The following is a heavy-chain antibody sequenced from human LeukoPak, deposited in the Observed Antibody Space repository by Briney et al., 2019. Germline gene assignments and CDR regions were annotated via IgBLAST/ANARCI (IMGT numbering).Heavy chain of an antibody. Sequence: PGGSLRLSCAASGFTFSSYGMHRVREAPGKGLEWVAVIWYDGSNKYYADSVRGRFTISRDNSKNTLYLQMNSLRAEDTAVYYGARVDREGLRRTGIDIWGQGTMVTVSS. CDR1: GFTFSSYG. CDR2: IWYDGSNK. V-gene: IGHV3-33*01. J-gene: IGHJ3*02. D-gene: IGHD1-1*01. CDR3: ARVDREGLRRTGIDI.